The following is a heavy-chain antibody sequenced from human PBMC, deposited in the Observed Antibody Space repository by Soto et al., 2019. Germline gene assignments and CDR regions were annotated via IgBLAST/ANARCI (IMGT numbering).Heavy chain of an antibody. CDR2: TYYRSKWYN. V-gene: IGHV6-1*01. D-gene: IGHD6-6*01. CDR1: GDSVSSNSAA. CDR3: ARDGPARPTPGPRDYYYYMDV. Sequence: KQSQTLSLTCAISGDSVSSNSAAWNWIRQSPSRGLEWLGRTYYRSKWYNDYAVSVKSRITINPDTSKNQFSLQLNSVTPEDTAVYYCARDGPARPTPGPRDYYYYMDVWGKGTTVTVSS. J-gene: IGHJ6*03.